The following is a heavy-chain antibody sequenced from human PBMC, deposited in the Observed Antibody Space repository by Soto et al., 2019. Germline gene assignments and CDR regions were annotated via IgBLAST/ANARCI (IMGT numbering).Heavy chain of an antibody. CDR3: ARPYSRGVVTGFGL. D-gene: IGHD2-21*02. J-gene: IGHJ4*02. Sequence: GESLKISCKGSGYKFSSYWVSWVRQMPGGGLEWMGRIDPKDSYTTYSPSFEGHVTISTDKSISTAYLTWTSLKASDTAIYYCARPYSRGVVTGFGLWGQGTLVTV. CDR1: GYKFSSYW. CDR2: IDPKDSYT. V-gene: IGHV5-10-1*01.